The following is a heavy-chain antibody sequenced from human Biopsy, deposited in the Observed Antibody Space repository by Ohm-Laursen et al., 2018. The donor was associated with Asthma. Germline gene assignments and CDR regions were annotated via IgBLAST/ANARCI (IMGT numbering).Heavy chain of an antibody. CDR3: ARTYYDFLTGQVNDAFDI. CDR2: INAGNGNT. Sequence: ATVKISCKASGYTFINYAIHWVRQAPGQRLEWMGWINAGNGNTKYSQTFQGRVTITRDTSASTAYMDLSSLRSEDTAVYYCARTYYDFLTGQVNDAFDIWGQGTVVTVSS. D-gene: IGHD3-9*01. CDR1: GYTFINYA. V-gene: IGHV1-3*01. J-gene: IGHJ3*02.